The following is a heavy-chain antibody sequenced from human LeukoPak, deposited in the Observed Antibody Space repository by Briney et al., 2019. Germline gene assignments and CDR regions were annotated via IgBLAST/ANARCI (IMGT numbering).Heavy chain of an antibody. V-gene: IGHV4-39*07. D-gene: IGHD3-22*01. CDR3: ARDPPSPYYDSSGQYFDY. CDR2: IYYSGST. Sequence: SETLSLTCTVSGGSISSSSYYWGWLRQPPGKGLEWIGSIYYSGSTYYNPSLKSRVTISVDTSKNQFSLKLSSVTAADTAVYYCARDPPSPYYDSSGQYFDYWGQGTLVTVSS. J-gene: IGHJ4*02. CDR1: GGSISSSSYY.